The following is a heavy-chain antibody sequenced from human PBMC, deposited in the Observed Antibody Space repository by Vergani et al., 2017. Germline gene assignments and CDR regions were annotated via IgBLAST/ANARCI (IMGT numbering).Heavy chain of an antibody. D-gene: IGHD6-13*01. CDR3: AKDQRYSSSCLLDY. V-gene: IGHV3-23*01. Sequence: EVQLLESGGGLVQPGGSLRLSCAASGFTFSSYAMSWVRQAPGKGLEWVSAISGSGGSTYYADSVKGRFTISRDNSKNTLYLQMNSMRAEDTAVYYCAKDQRYSSSCLLDYWGQGTLVTVSS. CDR2: ISGSGGST. J-gene: IGHJ4*02. CDR1: GFTFSSYA.